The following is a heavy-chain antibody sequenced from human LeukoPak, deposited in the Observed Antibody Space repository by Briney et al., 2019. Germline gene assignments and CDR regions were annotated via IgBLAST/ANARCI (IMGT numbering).Heavy chain of an antibody. Sequence: GESLKISCKGSGYSYTNYWISWVRQMPGKGLEWMGRIDPSDSYINHSPSFQGHVSISADKSVSTAYLQWSSLKASDSAMYYCARRGKSAFDVWGQGTMVTVSS. CDR1: GYSYTNYW. J-gene: IGHJ3*01. V-gene: IGHV5-10-1*01. D-gene: IGHD3-16*01. CDR3: ARRGKSAFDV. CDR2: IDPSDSYI.